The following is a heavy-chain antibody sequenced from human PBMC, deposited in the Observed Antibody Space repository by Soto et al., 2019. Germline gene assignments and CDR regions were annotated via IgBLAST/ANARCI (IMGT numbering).Heavy chain of an antibody. CDR1: GFTFSSYA. J-gene: IGHJ4*02. D-gene: IGHD2-15*01. CDR2: MSYDGSNK. V-gene: IGHV3-30-3*01. Sequence: QVQLVESGGGVVQPGRSQRLSCAASGFTFSSYAMHWVRRAPGKGLEWMAVMSYDGSNKYYADSVKGRFTISRDNSKNTLYPQMNSLRPEDTALYYCARDGGAYWGQGTLVIVSS. CDR3: ARDGGAY.